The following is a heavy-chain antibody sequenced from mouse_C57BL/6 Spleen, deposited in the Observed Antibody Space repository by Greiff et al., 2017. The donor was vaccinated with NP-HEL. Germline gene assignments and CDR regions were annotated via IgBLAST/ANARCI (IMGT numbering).Heavy chain of an antibody. CDR1: GYTFTDYY. V-gene: IGHV1-19*01. D-gene: IGHD1-1*01. CDR3: ARSPSTTVVATDYAMDY. Sequence: VQLQQSGPVLVKPGASVKMSCKASGYTFTDYYMNWVKQSHGKSLEWIGVINPYNGGTSYNQKFKGKATLTVDKSSSTAYMELNSLTSEDSAVYYCARSPSTTVVATDYAMDYWGQGTSVTVSS. CDR2: INPYNGGT. J-gene: IGHJ4*01.